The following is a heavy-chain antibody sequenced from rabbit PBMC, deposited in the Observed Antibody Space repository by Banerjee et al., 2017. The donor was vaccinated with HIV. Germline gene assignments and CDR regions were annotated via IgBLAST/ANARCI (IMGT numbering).Heavy chain of an antibody. CDR3: ARDPRYYSSGWGYYGMDL. Sequence: QEQLVESGGGLVTLGGSLKLSCKASGIDFSSYGISWVRQAPGKGLEWIAYIYPDYGSTDYASWVNGRFTISLDNAQNTVFLQMTSLTAADTATYFCARDPRYYSSGWGYYGMDLWGQGTLVTVS. D-gene: IGHD4-1*01. CDR2: IYPDYGST. CDR1: GIDFSSYG. V-gene: IGHV1S47*01. J-gene: IGHJ6*01.